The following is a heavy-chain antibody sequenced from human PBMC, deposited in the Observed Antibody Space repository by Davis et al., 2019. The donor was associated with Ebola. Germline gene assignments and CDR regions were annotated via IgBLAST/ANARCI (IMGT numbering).Heavy chain of an antibody. D-gene: IGHD3-10*01. J-gene: IGHJ3*02. CDR2: IGSDGGSA. Sequence: GESLKISCEASGFTFSTHWMHWVRQAPGKGLVWVSRIGSDGGSASYADSVKGRFTISRDNAKNTLYLQMNSLRPEDTAVYYCAHYYGSGSPDAAFDIWGQGTMVTVSS. CDR1: GFTFSTHW. V-gene: IGHV3-74*01. CDR3: AHYYGSGSPDAAFDI.